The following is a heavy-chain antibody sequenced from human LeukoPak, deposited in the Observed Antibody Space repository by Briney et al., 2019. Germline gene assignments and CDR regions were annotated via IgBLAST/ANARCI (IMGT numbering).Heavy chain of an antibody. D-gene: IGHD7-27*01. J-gene: IGHJ4*02. CDR2: NGNN. CDR1: GVSVSTTYN. Sequence: SETPSLTCTVSGVSVSTTYNWGWVRRSPGKGLEWIGYNGNNNYNPSLKSRATISLDTSKNQFSLKLHSVTDADTAVYYCVRDYWGSLDYWGQGTLVTVSS. CDR3: VRDYWGSLDY. V-gene: IGHV4-61*01.